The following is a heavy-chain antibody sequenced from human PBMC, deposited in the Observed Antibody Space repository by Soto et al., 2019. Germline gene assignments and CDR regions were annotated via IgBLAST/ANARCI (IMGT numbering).Heavy chain of an antibody. D-gene: IGHD2-21*02. CDR3: ARGGHVVVVTAALDY. V-gene: IGHV1-46*01. CDR1: GDTFTDYY. CDR2: VNPSGGHT. J-gene: IGHJ4*02. Sequence: QVQLMQSGAEVKKPGASVKVSCKASGDTFTDYYIHWVRQAPGQGLEWMGTVNPSGGHTTYAQDFRGRVAMTRATSTSTLYMELTSLTSDDTAIYYCARGGHVVVVTAALDYWGQGTLVTVSS.